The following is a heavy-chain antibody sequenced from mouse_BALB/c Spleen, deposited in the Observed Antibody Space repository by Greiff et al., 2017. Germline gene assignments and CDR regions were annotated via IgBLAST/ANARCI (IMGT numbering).Heavy chain of an antibody. CDR1: GFSLTGYG. CDR2: IWGDGST. D-gene: IGHD2-14*01. V-gene: IGHV2-6-7*01. CDR3: ARRDYRYNAPAY. J-gene: IGHJ3*01. Sequence: VQLVESGPGLVAPSQSLSITCTVSGFSLTGYGVNWVRQPPGKGLEWLGMIWGDGSTDYNSDLKSRLSISKDNSKSQVFLKMNSLQTDDTARYFCARRDYRYNAPAYWGQGTLVTVSA.